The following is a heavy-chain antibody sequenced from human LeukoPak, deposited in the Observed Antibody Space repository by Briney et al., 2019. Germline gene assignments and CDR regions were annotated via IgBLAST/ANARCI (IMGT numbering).Heavy chain of an antibody. V-gene: IGHV4-39*07. J-gene: IGHJ4*02. CDR2: IYDSGRT. D-gene: IGHD5-24*01. CDR3: ARDGTPSRRDGYSTDY. Sequence: SETLSLTCNVSGGSISSSGYYWGWLRQPPGRGLEWFGSIYDSGRTYYNPSLKSRVTISVDTSRNQFSLKLTSVTAADTAVYYCARDGTPSRRDGYSTDYWGQGALVTVSS. CDR1: GGSISSSGYY.